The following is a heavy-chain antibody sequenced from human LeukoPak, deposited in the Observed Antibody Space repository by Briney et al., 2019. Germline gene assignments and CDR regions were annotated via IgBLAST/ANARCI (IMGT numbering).Heavy chain of an antibody. J-gene: IGHJ6*03. CDR1: GYTSTGYY. CDR3: ARVVHYYYYMDV. CDR2: INPNSGGT. Sequence: ASVKVSCKASGYTSTGYYMHWVRQAPGQGLEWMGWINPNSGGTNYAQKFQGRVTMTRDTSISTAYMELSRLRSDDTAVYYCARVVHYYYYMDVWGKGTTVTVSS. V-gene: IGHV1-2*02.